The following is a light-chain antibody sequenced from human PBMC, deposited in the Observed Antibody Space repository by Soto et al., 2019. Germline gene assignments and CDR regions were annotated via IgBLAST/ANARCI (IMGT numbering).Light chain of an antibody. CDR2: DND. J-gene: IGLJ3*02. CDR1: NFNIGIHD. Sequence: QSVLTQPPSASAAPGQKVTISCSGSNFNIGIHDVSWYRQLPGTAPKLVIYDNDKRPSGTPDRFSGSKSGTSATLDITGLQTGDEADYYCVVWDDSLSNGVFGGGTKLTVL. V-gene: IGLV1-51*01. CDR3: VVWDDSLSNGV.